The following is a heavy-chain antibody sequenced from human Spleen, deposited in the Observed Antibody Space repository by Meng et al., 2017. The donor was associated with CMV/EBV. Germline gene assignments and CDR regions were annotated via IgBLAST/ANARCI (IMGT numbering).Heavy chain of an antibody. CDR2: INPSGGST. D-gene: IGHD3-16*01. CDR3: AREDVWGNHAPDY. V-gene: IGHV1-46*01. Sequence: ASVKVSCKASGYTFTSYYMHWVRQAPGQGLEWMGIINPSGGSTSYAQKFQGRVTMTRDTSISTAYMELSRLRSDDTAVYYCAREDVWGNHAPDYWGQGTLVTVSS. CDR1: GYTFTSYY. J-gene: IGHJ4*02.